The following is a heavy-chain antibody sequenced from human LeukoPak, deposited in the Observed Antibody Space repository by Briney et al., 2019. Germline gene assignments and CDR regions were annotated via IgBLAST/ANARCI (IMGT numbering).Heavy chain of an antibody. CDR2: ISSSTSHT. D-gene: IGHD2-8*01. CDR3: ARDVSSSTRAFDI. CDR1: GFTLSTYE. Sequence: GGSLRLSCAASGFTLSTYEMTWVRQAPGKGLEWVSFISSSTSHTFYADSVKGRFTIFRDTAKNSLYLQMNNLRGEDTAVFYCARDVSSSTRAFDIWGQGTMVAVS. V-gene: IGHV3-48*03. J-gene: IGHJ3*02.